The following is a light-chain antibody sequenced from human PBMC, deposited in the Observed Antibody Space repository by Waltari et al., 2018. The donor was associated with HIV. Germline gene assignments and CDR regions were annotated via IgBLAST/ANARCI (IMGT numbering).Light chain of an antibody. CDR1: KNTGTS. Sequence: ELVLTQSPDFQSVTPGEKVTITCRASKNTGTSLHWYQQKPGQSPNLLIKFASQSFSGVPSRFSGSGSGTDFTLTINSLEAEDAATYYCLQSSTFPYTFGQGTKLEIK. CDR3: LQSSTFPYT. V-gene: IGKV6-21*01. CDR2: FAS. J-gene: IGKJ2*01.